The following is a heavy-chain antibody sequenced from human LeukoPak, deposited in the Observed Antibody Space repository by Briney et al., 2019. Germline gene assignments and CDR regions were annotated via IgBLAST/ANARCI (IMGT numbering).Heavy chain of an antibody. D-gene: IGHD2-2*02. CDR3: AKDQCGSASRYNEGKGGFDP. V-gene: IGHV3-23*01. CDR2: ISGSGGNT. Sequence: GGSLRLSCAASGFTFSTYVMNWVRQAPGKGLEWVSAISGSGGNTYYADSVKGRFTIPRDNSKNTLYLQMNSLTAEDTAVYYCAKDQCGSASRYNEGKGGFDPWGQGTLVTVSS. CDR1: GFTFSTYV. J-gene: IGHJ5*02.